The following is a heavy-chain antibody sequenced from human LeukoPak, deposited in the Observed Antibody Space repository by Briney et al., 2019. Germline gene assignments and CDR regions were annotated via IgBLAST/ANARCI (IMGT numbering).Heavy chain of an antibody. V-gene: IGHV4-39*01. Sequence: PSETLSLTCTVSGGSISSSSYYWGWIRQPPGKGLEWIGSIYYSGSTYHNPSLKSRVTISVDTSKNQFSLKLSSVTAADTAVYYCARQATVGRTGGLFDYWGQGTLVTVSS. D-gene: IGHD3-10*01. J-gene: IGHJ4*02. CDR3: ARQATVGRTGGLFDY. CDR1: GGSISSSSYY. CDR2: IYYSGST.